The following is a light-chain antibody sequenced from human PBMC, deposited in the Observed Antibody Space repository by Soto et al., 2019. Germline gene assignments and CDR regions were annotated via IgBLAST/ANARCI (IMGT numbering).Light chain of an antibody. CDR3: QQYNSWPIT. CDR2: GAS. CDR1: QSISSN. V-gene: IGKV3-15*01. Sequence: EIVMTQSPATLSVSPGERATLSCRASQSISSNLAWYQQKPGQAPRLLIYGASTRATGIPARFSGSGSGTEFTLTISSLQSEDFAIYSCQQYNSWPITFGQGTRLEI. J-gene: IGKJ5*01.